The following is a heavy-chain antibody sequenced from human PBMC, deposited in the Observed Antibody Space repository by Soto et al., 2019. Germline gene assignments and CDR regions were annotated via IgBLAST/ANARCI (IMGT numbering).Heavy chain of an antibody. V-gene: IGHV4-31*03. CDR2: IYYNGDT. J-gene: IGHJ6*02. CDR3: ARRGGNSSGYYYYALDV. Sequence: SETLSLTCSVSSGSMNSSGYYWSWIRQHPGKGLEWIGYIYYNGDTYYNPSLKSRATISVDRSKNQFSLNLTSVTAADTAVYYCARRGGNSSGYYYYALDVWGQGTTVTAP. D-gene: IGHD6-6*01. CDR1: SGSMNSSGYY.